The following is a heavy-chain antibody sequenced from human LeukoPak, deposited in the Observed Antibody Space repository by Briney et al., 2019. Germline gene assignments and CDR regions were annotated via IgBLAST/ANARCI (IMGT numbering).Heavy chain of an antibody. CDR1: GYTCTSYG. Sequence: ASVKVSCKASGYTCTSYGFSWVRQAPGQGLEWVGWISAYNGNTDYPQNLQGRVTLTTDTSTSTAYMELRSLRSDDTAVYYCARDTYTTVTAMDVWGKGTTVIVSS. D-gene: IGHD4-17*01. V-gene: IGHV1-18*01. CDR2: ISAYNGNT. J-gene: IGHJ6*03. CDR3: ARDTYTTVTAMDV.